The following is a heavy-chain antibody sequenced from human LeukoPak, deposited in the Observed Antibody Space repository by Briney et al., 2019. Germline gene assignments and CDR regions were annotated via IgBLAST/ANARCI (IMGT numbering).Heavy chain of an antibody. J-gene: IGHJ3*02. Sequence: PSGTLSLTCAVSGGSISSSNWWSWVRQPPGKGLEWIGEIYHSGSTNYNPSLKSRVTISVDKSKNQFSLKLSSVTAADTAVYYCASHCSGGSCYFRAFDIWGQGTMVTVSS. CDR3: ASHCSGGSCYFRAFDI. CDR2: IYHSGST. CDR1: GGSISSSNW. D-gene: IGHD2-15*01. V-gene: IGHV4-4*02.